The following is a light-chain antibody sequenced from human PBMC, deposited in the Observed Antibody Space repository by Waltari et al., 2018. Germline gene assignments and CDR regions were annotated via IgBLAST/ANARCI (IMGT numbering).Light chain of an antibody. CDR1: QSLLHSNGYIY. CDR3: MQALQTPT. Sequence: DIVMTQSPLSLPVSPGEPASISCRSSQSLLHSNGYIYLDWYLQKPGQSPQLLIYLASNLAAGVPDMFSGSGSGTDFTLKISRVEAEDVGVYYCMQALQTPTFGQGTRLEIK. V-gene: IGKV2-28*01. CDR2: LAS. J-gene: IGKJ5*01.